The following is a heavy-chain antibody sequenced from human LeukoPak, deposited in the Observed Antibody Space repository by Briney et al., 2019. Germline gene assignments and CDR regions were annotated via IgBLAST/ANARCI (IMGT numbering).Heavy chain of an antibody. CDR3: ARDCSNGVCYPRDY. CDR1: GYTLSEYG. V-gene: IGHV1-18*01. Sequence: GASVKVSCKASGYTLSEYGISWVRQAPGQGLEWVGWITTYNGEKIYSQKFQGRVTMTTDTSSGTYYMELRNLRSDDTAIYYWARDCSNGVCYPRDYWGQGTLVIVSS. J-gene: IGHJ4*02. CDR2: ITTYNGEK. D-gene: IGHD2-8*01.